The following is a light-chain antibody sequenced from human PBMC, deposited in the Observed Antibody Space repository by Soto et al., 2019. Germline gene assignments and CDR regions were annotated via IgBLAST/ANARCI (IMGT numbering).Light chain of an antibody. Sequence: QSALTQPASVSGSPGQSITISCTGTSSDVGSYNLVSWYQQHPGKAPKPMIYEGSKRPSGVSNRFSGSMSGNTASLTISGLQAEDEADYYCCSYAGSSTHVVFGGGTKLTVL. CDR1: SSDVGSYNL. CDR2: EGS. V-gene: IGLV2-23*01. CDR3: CSYAGSSTHVV. J-gene: IGLJ2*01.